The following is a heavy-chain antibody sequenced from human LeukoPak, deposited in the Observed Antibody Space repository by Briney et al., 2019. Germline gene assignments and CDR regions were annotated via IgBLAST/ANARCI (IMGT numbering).Heavy chain of an antibody. J-gene: IGHJ4*02. Sequence: SVKIPCKASGGTFSSYTISWVRQAPGQGLEWMGRIIPILGIANYAQKFQGRVTITADKSTSTAYMELSSLRSEDTAVYYCARGRYSSGWYYFDYWGQGTLVTVSS. CDR1: GGTFSSYT. CDR2: IIPILGIA. V-gene: IGHV1-69*02. D-gene: IGHD6-19*01. CDR3: ARGRYSSGWYYFDY.